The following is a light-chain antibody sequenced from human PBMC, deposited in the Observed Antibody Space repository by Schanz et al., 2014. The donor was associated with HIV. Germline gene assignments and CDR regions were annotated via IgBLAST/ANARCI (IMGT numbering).Light chain of an antibody. Sequence: QLVLTQSPSASASLGASVKLTCTLSSGHSSYAIAWHQQQPETGPRYLMKLNSDGSHSKGDGIPDRFSGSSSGAERYLTISSLQSEDEADYYCQTWDTGIRVFGGGTKLTVL. CDR2: LNSDGSH. V-gene: IGLV4-69*01. CDR3: QTWDTGIRV. J-gene: IGLJ3*02. CDR1: SGHSSYA.